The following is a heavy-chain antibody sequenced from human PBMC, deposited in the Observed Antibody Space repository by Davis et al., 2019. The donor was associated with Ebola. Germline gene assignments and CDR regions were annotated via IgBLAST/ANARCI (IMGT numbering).Heavy chain of an antibody. Sequence: SETLSLTCTVSGGSISSYYWSWIRQPPGKGLQWIGNLYYSGSTYYNPSLKSRVTMSVDSSKEQFSLNLSAVTAADTAIYFCARVGTRGYYFDYWGQGILVTVSS. CDR3: ARVGTRGYYFDY. CDR1: GGSISSYY. CDR2: LYYSGST. V-gene: IGHV4-59*04. J-gene: IGHJ4*02. D-gene: IGHD1-26*01.